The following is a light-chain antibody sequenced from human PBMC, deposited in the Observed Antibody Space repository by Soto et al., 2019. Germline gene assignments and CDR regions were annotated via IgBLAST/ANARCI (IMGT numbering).Light chain of an antibody. Sequence: QSALTQPASVSGSPGQSITISCTGTNSDVGTYNLVSWYQQRPGKAPRLLIYESTKWPSGLSLRFSGSKYVNTASLTISGLQAEDEADYYCCSYAGNRTLVFGGGTKLTVL. CDR3: CSYAGNRTLV. V-gene: IGLV2-23*01. CDR1: NSDVGTYNL. CDR2: EST. J-gene: IGLJ2*01.